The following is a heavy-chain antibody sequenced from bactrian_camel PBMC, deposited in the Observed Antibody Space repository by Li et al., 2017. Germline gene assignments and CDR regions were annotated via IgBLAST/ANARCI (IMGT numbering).Heavy chain of an antibody. CDR2: RFVAGVHT. Sequence: VQLVESGGGSVQVGGSLTLSCVASGYTYMAAAMAWFRQAPGQDREGVAVRFVAGVHTVYADSVKGRFTISRDNDKNAVYLQMNNLTPEDTAMYYCAASTSEYCTSQWAEQDRYRSWGQGTQVTVS. D-gene: IGHD3*01. V-gene: IGHV3S40*01. J-gene: IGHJ4*01. CDR3: AASTSEYCTSQWAEQDRYRS. CDR1: GYTYMAAA.